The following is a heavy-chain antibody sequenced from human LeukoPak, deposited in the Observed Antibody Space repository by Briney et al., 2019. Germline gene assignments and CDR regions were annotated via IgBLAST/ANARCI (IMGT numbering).Heavy chain of an antibody. CDR2: ISGSGGST. V-gene: IGHV3-23*01. CDR1: GFTFSSYA. J-gene: IGHJ5*02. CDR3: AKDRAGGSVWYAFDP. D-gene: IGHD6-13*01. Sequence: GGSLRLSCAASGFTFSSYAMSWVRQAPVKGLEWVSAISGSGGSTYYADSVKGRFTISRDNSKNTLYLQMNSLRPDDTAVYYCAKDRAGGSVWYAFDPWGQGTLVTVSS.